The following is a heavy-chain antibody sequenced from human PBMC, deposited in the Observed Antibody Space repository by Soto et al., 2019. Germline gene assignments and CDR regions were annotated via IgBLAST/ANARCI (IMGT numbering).Heavy chain of an antibody. CDR3: AREILWFGELYYYYYYGMDV. V-gene: IGHV1-18*04. Sequence: ASVKVSCKASGYTFTSYGISWVRQAPGQGLEWVGWISAYNGNTNYAQKLQGRVTMTTDTSTSTAYMELSRLRSDDTAVYYCAREILWFGELYYYYYYGMDVWGQGTTVTVSS. J-gene: IGHJ6*02. D-gene: IGHD3-10*01. CDR1: GYTFTSYG. CDR2: ISAYNGNT.